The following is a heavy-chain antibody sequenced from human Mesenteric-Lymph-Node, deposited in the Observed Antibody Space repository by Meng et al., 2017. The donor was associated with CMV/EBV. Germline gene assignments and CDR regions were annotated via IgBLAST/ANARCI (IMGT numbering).Heavy chain of an antibody. CDR3: ARGFIVVVPAADY. Sequence: GGSLRLSCSAAGFTFNTFGMHWVRQSPGRGLEWVAVISYDGSNKYYADSVKGRFTISRDNSKNTLCLQMNSLRAEDTAVYYCARGFIVVVPAADYWGQGTLVTVSS. CDR2: ISYDGSNK. CDR1: GFTFNTFG. D-gene: IGHD2-2*01. J-gene: IGHJ4*02. V-gene: IGHV3-30*19.